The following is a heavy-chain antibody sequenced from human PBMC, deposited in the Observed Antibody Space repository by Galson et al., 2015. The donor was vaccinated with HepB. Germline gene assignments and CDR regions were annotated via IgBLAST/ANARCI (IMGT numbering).Heavy chain of an antibody. V-gene: IGHV4-39*01. Sequence: SETLSLTCTVSSGSISSSSYYWGWIRQPPGKGLEWIGSIYYSGSTYYNPSLKSRVTISVDTSKNQFSLKLSSVTAADTAVYYCARHRKDGYNSNYFDYWGQGTLVTVSS. CDR3: ARHRKDGYNSNYFDY. J-gene: IGHJ4*02. CDR2: IYYSGST. D-gene: IGHD5-24*01. CDR1: SGSISSSSYY.